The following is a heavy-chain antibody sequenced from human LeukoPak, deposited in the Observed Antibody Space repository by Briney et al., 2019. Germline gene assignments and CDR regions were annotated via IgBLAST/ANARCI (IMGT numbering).Heavy chain of an antibody. Sequence: ASVKVSCKASGYSFNDYNVHWVRQAPGQGLEWMGKISPKSGGTNYAQRFQGRVTMTRDTSASTAYMELSRLTSDDTAVYFCARGSPTGIFGAFEIWGQGTMVTVSS. CDR2: ISPKSGGT. CDR3: ARGSPTGIFGAFEI. CDR1: GYSFNDYN. V-gene: IGHV1-2*02. J-gene: IGHJ3*02. D-gene: IGHD1-1*01.